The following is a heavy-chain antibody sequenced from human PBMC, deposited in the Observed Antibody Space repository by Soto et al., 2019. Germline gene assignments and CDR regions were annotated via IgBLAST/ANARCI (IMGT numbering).Heavy chain of an antibody. CDR3: ARAPSIAAAGSLDY. V-gene: IGHV1-18*01. Sequence: ASVKVSCKVSGYTLTELSMHWVRQAPGQGLEWMGWISAYNGNTNYAQKLQGRVTMTTDTSTSTAYMELRSLRSDDTAVYYCARAPSIAAAGSLDYWGQGTLVTVSS. D-gene: IGHD6-13*01. CDR1: GYTLTELS. J-gene: IGHJ4*02. CDR2: ISAYNGNT.